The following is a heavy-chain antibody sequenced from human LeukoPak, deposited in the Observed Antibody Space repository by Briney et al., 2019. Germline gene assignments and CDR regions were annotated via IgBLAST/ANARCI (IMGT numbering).Heavy chain of an antibody. V-gene: IGHV4-34*01. CDR3: ARVSYYYDSSGYYPVRYFDY. Sequence: SETLSLTCAVYGGSFSGYYWSWIRQPPGKGLEWIGEINHSVSTNYNPSLKSRVTISVDTSKNQFSLKLSSVTAADTAVYYCARVSYYYDSSGYYPVRYFDYWGQGTLVTVSS. CDR2: INHSVST. CDR1: GGSFSGYY. J-gene: IGHJ4*02. D-gene: IGHD3-22*01.